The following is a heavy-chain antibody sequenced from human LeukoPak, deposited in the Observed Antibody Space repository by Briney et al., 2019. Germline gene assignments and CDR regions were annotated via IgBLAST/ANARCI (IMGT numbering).Heavy chain of an antibody. V-gene: IGHV4-59*08. CDR2: IYYSGIS. J-gene: IGHJ4*02. Sequence: SETLSLTCTVSGDSVTSYYWSWIRQPPGKGPEWIGFIYYSGISSSNPSLKSRVTISVDTSKNQFSLKLSSVTAADTAVYYCARHLLLWFGAAYFDYWGQGTLVTVSS. D-gene: IGHD3-10*01. CDR1: GDSVTSYY. CDR3: ARHLLLWFGAAYFDY.